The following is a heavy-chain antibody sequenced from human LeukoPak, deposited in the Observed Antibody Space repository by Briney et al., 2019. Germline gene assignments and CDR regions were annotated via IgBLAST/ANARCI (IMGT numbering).Heavy chain of an antibody. Sequence: PGGSLRLSCAASGFTFSSHSINWGRQAPRKGLEWSSTMTVTNKIYYADSVKGGFTISRDNDEKSLYLQMNSLRDEDTAVYSCVRAKSLFWEFAGFDLWGGGTKVSV. CDR1: GFTFSSHS. J-gene: IGHJ3*01. D-gene: IGHD3-3*01. CDR2: MTVTNKI. V-gene: IGHV3-69-1*01. CDR3: VRAKSLFWEFAGFDL.